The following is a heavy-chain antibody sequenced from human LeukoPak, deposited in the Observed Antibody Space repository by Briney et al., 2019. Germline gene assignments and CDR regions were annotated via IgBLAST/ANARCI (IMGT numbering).Heavy chain of an antibody. CDR2: ISYDGSNK. J-gene: IGHJ6*02. V-gene: IGHV3-30-3*01. CDR3: ARGYCSGGSCYWKYYGMDV. Sequence: PGGSLRLSCAASGFTFSSYAMHWVRQAPGKGLEWVAVISYDGSNKYYADSVKGRFTISRDNSKNTLYLQMNSLRAEDTAVYYCARGYCSGGSCYWKYYGMDVWGQGTTVTVSS. CDR1: GFTFSSYA. D-gene: IGHD2-15*01.